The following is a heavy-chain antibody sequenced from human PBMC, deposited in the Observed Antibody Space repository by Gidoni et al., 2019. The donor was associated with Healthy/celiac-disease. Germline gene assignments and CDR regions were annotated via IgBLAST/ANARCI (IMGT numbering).Heavy chain of an antibody. CDR2: INPNSGGT. Sequence: QVQLVQSGAEVKKPGASVTVSCKASGYTFTGYYMHWGRQAPGQGLEWMGWINPNSGGTNYAQKFKGSVTMTRDTSISTAYMELSRLRSDYTAVYYFARDVLGDDSHKVLVAATSDDYWGPGTLVTVSS. CDR3: ARDVLGDDSHKVLVAATSDDY. V-gene: IGHV1-2*02. J-gene: IGHJ4*02. CDR1: GYTFTGYY. D-gene: IGHD2-15*01.